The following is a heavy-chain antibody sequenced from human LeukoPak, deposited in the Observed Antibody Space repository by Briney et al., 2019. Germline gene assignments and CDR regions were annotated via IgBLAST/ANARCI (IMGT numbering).Heavy chain of an antibody. J-gene: IGHJ4*02. CDR2: IYYSGST. CDR3: ARVVGATSLIFDY. V-gene: IGHV4-39*01. Sequence: PSETLSLTCTVSGGSISSSSYYWGWIRQPPGKGLEWIGSIYYSGSTYYNPSLTSRVTISIDTSKNQFSLKLSSVTAADTAVYYCARVVGATSLIFDYWGQGTLVTVSS. CDR1: GGSISSSSYY. D-gene: IGHD1-26*01.